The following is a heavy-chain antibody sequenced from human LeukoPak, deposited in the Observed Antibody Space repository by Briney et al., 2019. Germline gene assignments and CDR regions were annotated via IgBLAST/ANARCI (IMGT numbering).Heavy chain of an antibody. CDR3: AKVRGVMYYFDY. CDR2: IRYDGNNK. CDR1: GFSFSRYG. V-gene: IGHV3-30*02. Sequence: GSLRLSCAASGFSFSRYGMHWVRQAPGKGLEWVSFIRYDGNNKNYADSVKGRFTISRDNSKNTLHLQLNSLRTEDTAVYYCAKVRGVMYYFDYWGQGTLVTVSS. J-gene: IGHJ4*02. D-gene: IGHD3-10*01.